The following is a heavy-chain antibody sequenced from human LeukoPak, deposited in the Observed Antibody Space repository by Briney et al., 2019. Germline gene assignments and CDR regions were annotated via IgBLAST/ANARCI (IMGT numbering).Heavy chain of an antibody. CDR1: GFTFSSYG. CDR2: IRYDGSNK. D-gene: IGHD2-2*02. J-gene: IGHJ3*02. V-gene: IGHV3-30*02. CDR3: AKELGYCSSTSCYTGDAFDI. Sequence: GGSLRLSCAASGFTFSSYGMHWVRQAPGKGLEWVAFIRYDGSNKYYADSVKGRFTISRDNSKNTLYLQMNSLRAEDTAVYYCAKELGYCSSTSCYTGDAFDIWGQGTMVTVSS.